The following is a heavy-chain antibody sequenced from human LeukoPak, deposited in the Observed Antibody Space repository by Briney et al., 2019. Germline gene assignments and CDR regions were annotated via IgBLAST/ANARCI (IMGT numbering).Heavy chain of an antibody. CDR2: ISYDGSNK. Sequence: SLRLSCAASGFTFSSYAMHWVRQAPGKGLEWVXVISYDGSNKYYADSVKGRFTISRDNSKNTLYLQMNSLRAEDTAVYYCAREPNSSGFYFDYWGQGTLVTVSS. CDR3: AREPNSSGFYFDY. J-gene: IGHJ4*02. CDR1: GFTFSSYA. V-gene: IGHV3-30-3*01. D-gene: IGHD6-19*01.